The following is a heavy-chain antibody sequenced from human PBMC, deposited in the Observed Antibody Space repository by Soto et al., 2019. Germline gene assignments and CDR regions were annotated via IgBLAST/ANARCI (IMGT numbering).Heavy chain of an antibody. V-gene: IGHV2-5*01. CDR1: GVSLRTSGVG. J-gene: IGHJ5*02. CDR3: AKSGSSGWYGWFDH. Sequence: EXGPTLEHPRQALRLICIFSGVSLRTSGVGVGGIRRTPGKALEWLGFIYWNDDKRYSPSLKSRLTITKDTSKNQVVLTMTNMDPVDTSTYYCAKSGSSGWYGWFDHWGQGTLVTVSS. CDR2: IYWNDDK. D-gene: IGHD6-19*01.